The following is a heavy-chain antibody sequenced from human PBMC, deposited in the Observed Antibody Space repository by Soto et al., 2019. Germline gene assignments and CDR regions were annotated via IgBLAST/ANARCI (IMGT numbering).Heavy chain of an antibody. Sequence: PSETLSLTCAVYGGSFSDYYWTWVRQPPGEGLEWIGEINHSGSTNYNPSLKSRVTISVDTSKNQFSLKLSSVTAADTAVYYCARAVDYYYYGMDVWGQGTTVTVSS. CDR3: ARAVDYYYYGMDV. CDR1: GGSFSDYY. CDR2: INHSGST. V-gene: IGHV4-34*01. J-gene: IGHJ6*02.